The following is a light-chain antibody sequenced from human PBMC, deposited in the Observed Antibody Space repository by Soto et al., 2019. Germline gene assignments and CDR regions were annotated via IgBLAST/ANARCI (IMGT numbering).Light chain of an antibody. CDR2: DVS. CDR1: SSDVGGYNY. CDR3: SSYAGNYVYV. J-gene: IGLJ1*01. Sequence: VLTQPRSVSGSPGQSVTIPCTGTSSDVGGYNYVSWYQRHAGKGPKLIIYDVSERPSGVPDRFSASKSGSTASLTISGLQAEDEADYYCSSYAGNYVYVFGSGTKVTVL. V-gene: IGLV2-11*01.